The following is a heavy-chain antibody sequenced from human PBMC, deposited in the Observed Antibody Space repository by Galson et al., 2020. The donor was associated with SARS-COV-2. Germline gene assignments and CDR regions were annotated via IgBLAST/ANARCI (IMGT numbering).Heavy chain of an antibody. CDR3: AKGVTGYYQEVHDDY. CDR1: GIDFNNYA. Sequence: GGSLRLSCTASGIDFNNYAMGRVPPAPGKGLEWVSAINDGGQVTYYADSVRGRFTISRDNPNNVLFMQLNSLRAEDTAVYYCAKGVTGYYQEVHDDYWGQGALVTVSS. V-gene: IGHV3-23*01. CDR2: INDGGQVT. J-gene: IGHJ4*02. D-gene: IGHD1-26*01.